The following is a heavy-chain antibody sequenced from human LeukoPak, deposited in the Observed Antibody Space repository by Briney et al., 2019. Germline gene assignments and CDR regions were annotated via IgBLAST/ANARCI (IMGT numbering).Heavy chain of an antibody. J-gene: IGHJ4*02. Sequence: ASVKVSCKASGYTFTGYYMHWVRQAPGQGLEWMGWINPNSGSTNYAQKFQGRVTMTRDTSISTAYMELSRLRSDDTAVYYCARARGGYYDSSGYYQDYWGQGTLVTVSS. CDR3: ARARGGYYDSSGYYQDY. D-gene: IGHD3-22*01. CDR2: INPNSGST. V-gene: IGHV1-2*02. CDR1: GYTFTGYY.